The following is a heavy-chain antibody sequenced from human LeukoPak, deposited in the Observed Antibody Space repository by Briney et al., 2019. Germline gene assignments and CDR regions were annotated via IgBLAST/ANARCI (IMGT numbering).Heavy chain of an antibody. Sequence: PGGSLRLSCAAPGFTVSSNYMSWVRQAPGKGLEWVSVIYSGGSTYYADSVKGRFTISRDNSKNTLYLQMNSLRAEDTAVYYCARSYSGSYFYYWGQGTLVTVSS. J-gene: IGHJ4*02. V-gene: IGHV3-53*01. CDR2: IYSGGST. D-gene: IGHD1-26*01. CDR1: GFTVSSNY. CDR3: ARSYSGSYFYY.